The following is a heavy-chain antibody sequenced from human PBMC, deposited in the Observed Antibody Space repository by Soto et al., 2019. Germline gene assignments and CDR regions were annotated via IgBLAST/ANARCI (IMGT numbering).Heavy chain of an antibody. J-gene: IGHJ6*02. CDR1: GGTFSSYA. CDR3: ARDEANRKGYCSGGSCPTYGMDV. CDR2: IIPIFGTA. D-gene: IGHD2-15*01. Sequence: SVKVSCKASGGTFSSYAISWVRQAPGQGPEWMGGIIPIFGTANYAQRFQGRVTITADESTSTAYMELSSLRSEDTAVYYCARDEANRKGYCSGGSCPTYGMDVWGQ. V-gene: IGHV1-69*13.